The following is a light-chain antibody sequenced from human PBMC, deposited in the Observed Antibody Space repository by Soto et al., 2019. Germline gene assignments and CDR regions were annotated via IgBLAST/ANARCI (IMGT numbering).Light chain of an antibody. CDR3: QSYDGSLNAFYV. CDR1: SSNIGAGYD. CDR2: GNT. V-gene: IGLV1-40*01. Sequence: QSVLTQPPSVSGAPGQRVTISCTGSSSNIGAGYDVHWYQHLPGTAPKLLIYGNTNRPSGVPDRFSGSQSGTSASLAITGLQTEDEADYFCQSYDGSLNAFYVFGTGTKLTVL. J-gene: IGLJ1*01.